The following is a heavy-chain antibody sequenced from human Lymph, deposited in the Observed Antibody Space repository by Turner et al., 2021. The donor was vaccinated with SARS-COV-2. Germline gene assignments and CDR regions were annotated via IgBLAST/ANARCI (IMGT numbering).Heavy chain of an antibody. CDR2: ISGSGGDT. J-gene: IGHJ4*02. Sequence: EVQLLESGGGLVQPGGSLRLSCAASGFPFSSYAMSWVRQATGKGLEWVSAISGSGGDTYYADSVKGRFTISRDNSKNTLYLQMNSLRAEDTAVYYCAKGVRGAMIVVVIPYFDYWGQGTLVTVSS. V-gene: IGHV3-23*01. CDR1: GFPFSSYA. D-gene: IGHD3-22*01. CDR3: AKGVRGAMIVVVIPYFDY.